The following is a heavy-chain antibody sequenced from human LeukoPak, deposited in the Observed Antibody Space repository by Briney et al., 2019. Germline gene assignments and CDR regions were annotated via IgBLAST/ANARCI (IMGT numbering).Heavy chain of an antibody. CDR3: ARDKYCTNGVCTNWFEL. CDR1: GFTSSSYS. D-gene: IGHD2-8*01. CDR2: ISSSSSYI. V-gene: IGHV3-21*01. J-gene: IGHJ5*02. Sequence: GGPLRLSCAASGFTSSSYSMNWVRQAPGRGLEGVSSISSSSSYIDYAVSVKCRFTISRYNAKNSLYLKMNSLRAEDTAVYYCARDKYCTNGVCTNWFELWSQGTLVPVSS.